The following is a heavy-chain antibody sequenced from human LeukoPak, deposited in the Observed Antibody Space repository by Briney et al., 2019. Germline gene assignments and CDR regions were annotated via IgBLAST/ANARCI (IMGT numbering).Heavy chain of an antibody. V-gene: IGHV4-61*01. CDR2: IYYSGST. J-gene: IGHJ4*02. D-gene: IGHD1-26*01. CDR1: GGSISISSYY. CDR3: ARVRYQASYDY. Sequence: PSETLSLTCTVSGGSISISSYYWSWIRQPPGKGLEWIGYIYYSGSTDYNPSLKSRVTISVDTSKNQFSLKLSSVTAADTAVYYCARVRYQASYDYWGQGTLVTVSS.